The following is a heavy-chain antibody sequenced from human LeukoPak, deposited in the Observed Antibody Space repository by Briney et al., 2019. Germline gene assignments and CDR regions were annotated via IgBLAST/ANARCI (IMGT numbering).Heavy chain of an antibody. CDR1: GFTFSSYA. CDR3: AWELHRAFDI. D-gene: IGHD1-26*01. CDR2: ISSSSSTI. Sequence: GGSLRLSCAASGFTFSSYAMSWVRQAPGKGLEWVSYISSSSSTIYYADSVKGRFTISRDNAKNSLYLQMNSLRAEDTAVYYCAWELHRAFDIWGQGTMVTVSS. J-gene: IGHJ3*02. V-gene: IGHV3-48*01.